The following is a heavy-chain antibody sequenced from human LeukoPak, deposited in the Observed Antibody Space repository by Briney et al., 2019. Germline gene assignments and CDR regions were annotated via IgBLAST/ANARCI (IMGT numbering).Heavy chain of an antibody. D-gene: IGHD2-8*02. CDR2: TYYRSKWYN. V-gene: IGHV6-1*01. CDR1: GDSVSSKSAA. J-gene: IGHJ4*02. CDR3: ARTTGHFDY. Sequence: QTLSLTCAISGDSVSSKSAAWNWIRQSPSRGLEWLGRTYYRSKWYNEYAVSLKGRITINPDTSKNQFSLQLNSVAPEDTAVYYCARTTGHFDYWGQGTLVTVSS.